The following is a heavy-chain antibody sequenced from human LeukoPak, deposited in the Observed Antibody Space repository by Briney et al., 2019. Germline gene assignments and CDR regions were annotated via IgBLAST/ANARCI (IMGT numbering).Heavy chain of an antibody. V-gene: IGHV1-2*02. CDR3: ARVRYRLAETYIDY. D-gene: IGHD3-16*01. CDR1: GYIFTGYY. Sequence: ASVKVSCKASGYIFTGYYMHWVRQAPGQGLEWMGWINPNTGDTNYAQKFQGRVTMTRDTSISTAYMELSRLRSDDTAVYYCARVRYRLAETYIDYWGQGTLVTVSS. J-gene: IGHJ4*02. CDR2: INPNTGDT.